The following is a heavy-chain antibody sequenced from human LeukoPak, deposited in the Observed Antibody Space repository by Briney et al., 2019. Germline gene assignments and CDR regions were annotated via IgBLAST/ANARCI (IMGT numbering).Heavy chain of an antibody. Sequence: SETLSLTCAVYGGSFSGYYWSWIRQPPGKGLEWIGYIYHSGSTYYNPSLKSRVTISVDRSKNQFSLKLSSVTAADTAVYYCARGAYYYDSSGYRNYWFDPWGQGTLVTVSS. CDR2: IYHSGST. V-gene: IGHV4-34*01. CDR3: ARGAYYYDSSGYRNYWFDP. J-gene: IGHJ5*02. CDR1: GGSFSGYY. D-gene: IGHD3-22*01.